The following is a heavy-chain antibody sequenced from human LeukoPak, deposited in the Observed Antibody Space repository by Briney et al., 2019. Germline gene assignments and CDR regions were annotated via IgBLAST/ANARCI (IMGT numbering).Heavy chain of an antibody. J-gene: IGHJ5*02. CDR1: GYSFTNYW. CDR3: ARTPPGSDYGWFDP. D-gene: IGHD4-17*01. V-gene: IGHV5-51*01. CDR2: IYPGDSDT. Sequence: GDSLKISCKGSGYSFTNYWSGWVRQIPGKGREWRGIIYPGDSDTRYSPYFQGQVTISADKSNSNAYLQWRSLKASDTAMYYCARTPPGSDYGWFDPWGQGTLVTVSS.